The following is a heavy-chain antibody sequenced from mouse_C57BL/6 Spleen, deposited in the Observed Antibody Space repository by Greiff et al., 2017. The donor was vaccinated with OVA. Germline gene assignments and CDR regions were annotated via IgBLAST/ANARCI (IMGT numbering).Heavy chain of an antibody. CDR1: GYTFTDYY. V-gene: IGHV1-26*01. CDR2: INPNNGGT. Sequence: VQLQQSGPELVKPGASVKISCKASGYTFTDYYMNWVKQSHGKSLEWIGDINPNNGGTSYNQKFKGKPTLTVDKSSSTAYMELRSLTSEDSAVYYCATYGAWFAYWGQGTLVTVSA. J-gene: IGHJ3*01. CDR3: ATYGAWFAY. D-gene: IGHD1-1*02.